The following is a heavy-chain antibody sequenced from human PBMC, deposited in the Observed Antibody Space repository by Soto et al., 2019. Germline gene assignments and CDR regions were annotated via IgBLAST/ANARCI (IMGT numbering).Heavy chain of an antibody. CDR2: TYYRSKWYN. CDR1: GDSVSSNSAA. Sequence: SQTLSLTCAISGDSVSSNSAAWNWIRQSPSRGLEWLGRTYYRSKWYNDYAVSVKSRITINADTSRNQFSLQLNSVTPEDTAVYYCARVRYNWNYNSHYYMDVWGKGTTVTVSS. V-gene: IGHV6-1*01. J-gene: IGHJ6*03. D-gene: IGHD1-7*01. CDR3: ARVRYNWNYNSHYYMDV.